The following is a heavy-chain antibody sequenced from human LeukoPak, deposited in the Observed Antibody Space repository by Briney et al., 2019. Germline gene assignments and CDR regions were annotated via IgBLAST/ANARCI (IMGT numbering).Heavy chain of an antibody. J-gene: IGHJ5*02. Sequence: PSETLSLTCSVSGDSISGYYWSWIRQPPGKGLEWIPFIHSSGTTNYNPSLKSRVSISVDTSNNQFSLNVNSVTAADTAVYYCARGGASSEWFDPWGQGTLVTVSS. CDR3: ARGGASSEWFDP. CDR2: IHSSGTT. D-gene: IGHD6-25*01. V-gene: IGHV4-59*01. CDR1: GDSISGYY.